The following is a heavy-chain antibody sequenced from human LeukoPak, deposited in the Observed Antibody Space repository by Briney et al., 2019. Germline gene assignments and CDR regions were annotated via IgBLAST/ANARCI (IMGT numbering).Heavy chain of an antibody. CDR3: ARFLSGTSYYYYYYMDV. J-gene: IGHJ6*03. Sequence: SQTLSLTCTVSGGSISSGGYYWSWIRQHPGKGLEWLGYIYYSGSTYYNPSLKSRLTISVDTSKNQFSLKLSSVTAADTAMYYCARFLSGTSYYYYYYMDVWGKGTTVTVSS. CDR1: GGSISSGGYY. CDR2: IYYSGST. V-gene: IGHV4-31*03. D-gene: IGHD1-1*01.